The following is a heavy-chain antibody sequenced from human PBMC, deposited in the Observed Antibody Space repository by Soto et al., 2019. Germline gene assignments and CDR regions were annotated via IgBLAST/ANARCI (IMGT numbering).Heavy chain of an antibody. V-gene: IGHV3-33*01. CDR3: ARALRFCGGDCYLDY. CDR1: GFTFSSYG. J-gene: IGHJ4*02. Sequence: GGSLRLSCAASGFTFSSYGMHWVRQAPGKGLEWVAVIWYDGSNKYYADSVKGRFTISRDNSKNTLYLQMNSLRAEDTAVYYCARALRFCGGDCYLDYWGQGTLVTVSS. D-gene: IGHD2-21*01. CDR2: IWYDGSNK.